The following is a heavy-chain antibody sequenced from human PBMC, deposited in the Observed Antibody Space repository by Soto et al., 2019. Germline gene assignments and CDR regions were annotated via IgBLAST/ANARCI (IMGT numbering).Heavy chain of an antibody. Sequence: PSETLSLPCTVSGGSISSGGYYWSWLRQHPGKGLEWIGYIYYSGSTYYNPSLKSRVTISVDTSKNQFSLKLSSVTAADTAVYYCARDRNPLPAEVYDSSGYPTGYFDFWGQGPLVTLSS. V-gene: IGHV4-31*03. CDR3: ARDRNPLPAEVYDSSGYPTGYFDF. CDR1: GGSISSGGYY. J-gene: IGHJ4*02. CDR2: IYYSGST. D-gene: IGHD3-22*01.